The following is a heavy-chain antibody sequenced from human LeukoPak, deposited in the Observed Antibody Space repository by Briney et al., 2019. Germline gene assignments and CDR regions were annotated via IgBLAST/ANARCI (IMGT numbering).Heavy chain of an antibody. V-gene: IGHV4-4*02. CDR1: GGSISSSNW. D-gene: IGHD3-9*01. J-gene: IGHJ6*04. Sequence: SGTLSLTCAVSGGSISSSNWWSWVRQPPGKGLEWIGEIYHSGSTNYNPSLKSRVTISVDKSKTQFSLKLSSVPAADTAVYYCARDYVRYFDWLPPPYYYYYGMDVWGKGTTVTVSS. CDR3: ARDYVRYFDWLPPPYYYYYGMDV. CDR2: IYHSGST.